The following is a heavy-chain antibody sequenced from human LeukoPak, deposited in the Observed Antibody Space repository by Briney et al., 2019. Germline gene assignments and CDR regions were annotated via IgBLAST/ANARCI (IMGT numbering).Heavy chain of an antibody. Sequence: GGSLRLSCAASGFTFSSYGMHWVRQAPGKGLEWVSVISYDGSNKYYADSVKGRFTISRDNSKNMVYLQMNSLRAEDTAVYYCARDPVPVRGLNGGYFDYWGQGTLVTVSS. V-gene: IGHV3-30*03. CDR1: GFTFSSYG. CDR3: ARDPVPVRGLNGGYFDY. CDR2: ISYDGSNK. J-gene: IGHJ4*02. D-gene: IGHD3-10*01.